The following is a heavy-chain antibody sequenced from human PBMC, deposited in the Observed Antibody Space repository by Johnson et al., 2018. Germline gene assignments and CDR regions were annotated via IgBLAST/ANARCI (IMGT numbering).Heavy chain of an antibody. Sequence: VELVESGAEVKKPGASVEVSCKASGYTFTNYDVNWVRQASGQRLEWMGWMNPNSGNTGYAQKFQGRITLTRDTSISPACMELSSLRAEDTAVYDCAKDRGSSWHPISYYMDVWGKGTTVIVSS. V-gene: IGHV1-8*01. J-gene: IGHJ6*03. CDR3: AKDRGSSWHPISYYMDV. CDR1: GYTFTNYD. CDR2: MNPNSGNT. D-gene: IGHD6-13*01.